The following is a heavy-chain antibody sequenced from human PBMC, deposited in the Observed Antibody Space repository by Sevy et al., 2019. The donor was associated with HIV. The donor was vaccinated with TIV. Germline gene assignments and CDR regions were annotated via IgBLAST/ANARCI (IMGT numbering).Heavy chain of an antibody. CDR1: GFTVSSNY. D-gene: IGHD3-22*01. CDR2: FYSGGST. J-gene: IGHJ4*02. Sequence: GGSLRLSCAASGFTVSSNYMSWVRQAPGKGLEWVSVFYSGGSTYYADSVKGRFTISRDNSKNTLYLQMNSLRAEDTALYYCVGETHYYDISSFYPLGFWGQGTLVTVSS. CDR3: VGETHYYDISSFYPLGF. V-gene: IGHV3-66*01.